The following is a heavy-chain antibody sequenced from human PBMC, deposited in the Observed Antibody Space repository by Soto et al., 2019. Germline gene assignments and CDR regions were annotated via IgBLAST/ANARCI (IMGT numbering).Heavy chain of an antibody. J-gene: IGHJ6*02. CDR3: ARSQGSSTSLEIYYYYYYGMDV. D-gene: IGHD2-2*01. CDR2: IIPIPGTA. Sequence: QVQLVHSGAEVKKPGSSVKVSCKAYGGTFGSYAISWVRQAPGQGLEWMGGIIPIPGTANYAQKFQGRVTIAADESTSTAYMELSSLRSEDTAVYYCARSQGSSTSLEIYYYYYYGMDVWGQGTTVTVSS. V-gene: IGHV1-69*01. CDR1: GGTFGSYA.